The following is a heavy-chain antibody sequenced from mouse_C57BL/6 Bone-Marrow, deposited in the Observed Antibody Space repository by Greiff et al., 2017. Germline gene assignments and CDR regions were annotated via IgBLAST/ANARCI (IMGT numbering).Heavy chain of an antibody. CDR1: GYAFSSSW. CDR3: ARDTKYAMDY. CDR2: IYPGDGDT. V-gene: IGHV1-82*01. Sequence: VQLQQSGPELVKPGASVKISCKASGYAFSSSWMNWVKQRPGKGLEWIGRIYPGDGDTNYNGKFKGKATLTADKSSSTAYMQLSSLTSEDSAVYVCARDTKYAMDYWGQGTSVTVSS. J-gene: IGHJ4*01. D-gene: IGHD1-1*01.